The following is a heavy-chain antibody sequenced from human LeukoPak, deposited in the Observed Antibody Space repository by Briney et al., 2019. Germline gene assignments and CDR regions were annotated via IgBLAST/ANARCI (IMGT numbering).Heavy chain of an antibody. CDR1: GYSFTSYG. V-gene: IGHV1-18*01. D-gene: IGHD3-10*01. CDR2: ISAYDGDT. J-gene: IGHJ5*02. CDR3: ARGGYYFGSGSRRWNWFDP. Sequence: ASVKVSCKASGYSFTSYGISWVRQAPGQGLEWTGWISAYDGDTKYAQNLQGRVTLTTDTSTTTAYMELRSLRSDDTAVYYCARGGYYFGSGSRRWNWFDPWGQGTLVTVSS.